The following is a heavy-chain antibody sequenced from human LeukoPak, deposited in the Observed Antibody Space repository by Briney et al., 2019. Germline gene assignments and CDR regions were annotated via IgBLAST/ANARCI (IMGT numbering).Heavy chain of an antibody. CDR2: VSSTGSST. CDR3: AKAGDYSSSWSRWYFDY. V-gene: IGHV3-23*01. D-gene: IGHD6-13*01. J-gene: IGHJ4*02. CDR1: GFTFSSSA. Sequence: GGSLRLSCAASGFTFSSSAMSWVRRAPGKGLEWVSTVSSTGSSTYYADSVKGRFTISRDNSKNTLYLQMNSLRAEDTAVYYCAKAGDYSSSWSRWYFDYWGQGTLVTVSS.